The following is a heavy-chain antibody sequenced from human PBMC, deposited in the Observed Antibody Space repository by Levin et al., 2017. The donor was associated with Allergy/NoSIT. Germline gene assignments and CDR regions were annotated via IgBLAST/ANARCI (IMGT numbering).Heavy chain of an antibody. CDR1: GFTFSSYP. Sequence: GGSLRLSCVVSGFTFSSYPMSWVRQAPGKGLERVSTISTTGTATYYADSVKGRFTISRDNSKNTLYLQMNSVRAEDAAVYYRANGPNSFYYYGMDFWGQGTTVTVSS. V-gene: IGHV3-23*01. J-gene: IGHJ6*02. CDR3: ANGPNSFYYYGMDF. CDR2: ISTTGTAT. D-gene: IGHD4-23*01.